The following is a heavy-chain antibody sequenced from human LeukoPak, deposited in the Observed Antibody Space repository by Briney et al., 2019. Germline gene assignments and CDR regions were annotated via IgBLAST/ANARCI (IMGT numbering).Heavy chain of an antibody. V-gene: IGHV4-39*01. CDR1: GGSISSSSYY. D-gene: IGHD1-26*01. J-gene: IGHJ3*02. CDR2: IYYSGST. Sequence: PETLSLTCTVSGGSISSSSYYWGWIRQPPGKGLEWIGTIYYSGSTYCNPSLKSRVTISVDTSKNQFSLKLSSVTAADTAVYYCARLGYSGSYYERTFDIWGQGTMVTVSS. CDR3: ARLGYSGSYYERTFDI.